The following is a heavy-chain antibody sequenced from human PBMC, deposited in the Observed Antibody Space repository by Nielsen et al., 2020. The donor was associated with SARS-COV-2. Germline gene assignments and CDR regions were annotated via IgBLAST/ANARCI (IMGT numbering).Heavy chain of an antibody. J-gene: IGHJ6*02. D-gene: IGHD3-22*01. Sequence: ASVKVSCKASGYTFTSYYMHWVRQAPGQGLEWMGIINPSGGSTSYAQKFQGRVTMTRDTSTSTVYMELSSLRSEDTAVYYCARDGFSFDSSGYTYGMDVWGQGTTATVSS. V-gene: IGHV1-46*01. CDR2: INPSGGST. CDR3: ARDGFSFDSSGYTYGMDV. CDR1: GYTFTSYY.